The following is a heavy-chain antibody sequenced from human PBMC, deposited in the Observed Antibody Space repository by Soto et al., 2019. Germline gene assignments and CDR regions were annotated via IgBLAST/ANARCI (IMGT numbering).Heavy chain of an antibody. J-gene: IGHJ6*03. Sequence: SETLSLTCVVSGGSFSGYYWSWIRQPPGKGLEWIGEINHSGSTNYNPSLKSRVTISVDTSKNQFSLKLSSVTAADTAVYYCARGLVTMVRGVIITGYYYYYMDVWGKGTTVTVSS. CDR3: ARGLVTMVRGVIITGYYYYYMDV. D-gene: IGHD3-10*01. CDR1: GGSFSGYY. CDR2: INHSGST. V-gene: IGHV4-34*01.